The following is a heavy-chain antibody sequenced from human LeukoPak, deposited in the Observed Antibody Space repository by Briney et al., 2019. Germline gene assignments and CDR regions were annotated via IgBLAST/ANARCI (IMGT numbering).Heavy chain of an antibody. V-gene: IGHV4-59*01. CDR2: IYYSGST. Sequence: SETLSLTCTVSGGSISSYYWSWIRQPPGKGLEWIGHIYYSGSTNYNPSLKSRVTISVDTSKNQFSLKLSSVTAADTAVYYCARANWKEDAFDIWGQGTMVTVSS. CDR1: GGSISSYY. CDR3: ARANWKEDAFDI. D-gene: IGHD1-1*01. J-gene: IGHJ3*02.